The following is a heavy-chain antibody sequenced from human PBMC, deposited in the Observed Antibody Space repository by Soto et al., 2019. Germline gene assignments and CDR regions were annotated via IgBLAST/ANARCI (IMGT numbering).Heavy chain of an antibody. J-gene: IGHJ4*02. CDR1: GGSISSYY. Sequence: SETLSLTCTVSGGSISSYYWSWIRQPPGKGLEWIGYIYYSGSTNYNPSLKSRVTISVDTSKNQFSLTLSSVTAAETAVYYCARVDIAVVPSTTFDYWGQGTLVTVSS. CDR3: ARVDIAVVPSTTFDY. V-gene: IGHV4-59*08. D-gene: IGHD2-2*01. CDR2: IYYSGST.